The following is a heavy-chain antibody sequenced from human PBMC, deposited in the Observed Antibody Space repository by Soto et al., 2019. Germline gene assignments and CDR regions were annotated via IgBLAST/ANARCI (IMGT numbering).Heavy chain of an antibody. Sequence: AGESLKISCKGSGYSFTSYWISWVRQMPGKGLEWMGRIDPSDSYTNYSPSFQGHVTISADKSISTAYLQWSSLKASDTAMYYCARHGGGDIVVVVTATRFDGWGQGTLVTVSS. CDR2: IDPSDSYT. D-gene: IGHD2-15*01. V-gene: IGHV5-10-1*01. CDR3: ARHGGGDIVVVVTATRFDG. J-gene: IGHJ4*02. CDR1: GYSFTSYW.